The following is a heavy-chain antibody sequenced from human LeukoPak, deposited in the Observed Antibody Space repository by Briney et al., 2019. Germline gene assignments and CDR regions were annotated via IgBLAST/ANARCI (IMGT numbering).Heavy chain of an antibody. CDR2: ISSSSSYI. V-gene: IGHV3-21*04. CDR3: AKDQEHSSGWFYFDH. J-gene: IGHJ4*02. Sequence: GGSLRLSCAASGFTFSSYSMNWVRQAPGKGLEWVSSISSSSSYIYYADSVKGRFTISRDNAKNSLYLQMHSLRAEDTAIYYCAKDQEHSSGWFYFDHWGQGTLVTVSS. D-gene: IGHD6-19*01. CDR1: GFTFSSYS.